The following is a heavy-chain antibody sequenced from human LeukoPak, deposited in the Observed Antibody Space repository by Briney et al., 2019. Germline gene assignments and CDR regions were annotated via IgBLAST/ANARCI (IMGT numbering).Heavy chain of an antibody. CDR1: GGSFSGYY. CDR2: INHSGST. CDR3: ARGPRENSSGWYLNY. Sequence: SETLSLTCAVYGGSFSGYYWSWIRQPPGKGLEWIGEINHSGSTNYNPSLKSRVTISVDTSKNQFSLKLSSVTAADTAVYYCARGPRENSSGWYLNYWGQGTLVTVSP. V-gene: IGHV4-34*01. D-gene: IGHD6-19*01. J-gene: IGHJ4*02.